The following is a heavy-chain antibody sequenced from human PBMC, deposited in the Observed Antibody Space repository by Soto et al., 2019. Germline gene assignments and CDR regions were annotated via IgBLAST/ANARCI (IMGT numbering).Heavy chain of an antibody. CDR3: ARARSSSTWYWFDP. J-gene: IGHJ5*02. V-gene: IGHV3-7*03. Sequence: EVQLVESGGGLVQPGGSLRLSCAASRYTFRTSWMSWVRQAPGKGLEWVANIKQDGSESYYVDSVKGRFTISRDNVKNSLYLQMNSLRAEDTAVYYCARARSSSTWYWFDPWGQGTLVTVSS. D-gene: IGHD2-2*01. CDR1: RYTFRTSW. CDR2: IKQDGSES.